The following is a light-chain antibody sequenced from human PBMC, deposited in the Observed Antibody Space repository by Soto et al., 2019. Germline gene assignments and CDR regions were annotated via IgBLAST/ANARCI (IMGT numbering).Light chain of an antibody. V-gene: IGKV1-5*01. CDR3: QQYNSYPLT. J-gene: IGKJ4*01. CDR2: DAS. Sequence: DIQMTQSPSTLSASVGDRVTITCRASQSISSWLAWYQQKPGKAPKLLIYDASSLESGVPSRFSGGGSGTEFTLTISSLQPDDFATYNCQQYNSYPLTFGGGTKVEIK. CDR1: QSISSW.